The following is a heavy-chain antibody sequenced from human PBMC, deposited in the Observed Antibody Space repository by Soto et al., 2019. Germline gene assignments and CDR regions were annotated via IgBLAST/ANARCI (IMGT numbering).Heavy chain of an antibody. CDR3: AKLSSNSSTCSLPGWFDP. CDR2: IRNKANSYAT. D-gene: IGHD2-2*01. Sequence: EVQLVESGGGLVQPGGSLKLSCAASGFTFSGSSVHWVRQASGKGLEWVGRIRNKANSYATAYAASVRGSFTISRDDSENWAFLQRTGLNTADTAVYYLAKLSSNSSTCSLPGWFDPWGEGTLGTFS. J-gene: IGHJ5*02. V-gene: IGHV3-73*02. CDR1: GFTFSGSS.